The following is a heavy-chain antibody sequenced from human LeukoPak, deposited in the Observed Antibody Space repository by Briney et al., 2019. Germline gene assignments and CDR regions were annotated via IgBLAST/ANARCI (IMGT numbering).Heavy chain of an antibody. V-gene: IGHV3-11*04. J-gene: IGHJ4*02. D-gene: IGHD3-22*01. CDR3: ARERGTYYYDSSGYV. CDR1: GFTFSDYY. CDR2: ISSSGSTI. Sequence: PGGSLRLSCAASGFTFSDYYMSWIRQAPGKGLEWVSYISSSGSTIYYADSAKGRFTISRDNAKNSLYLQMNSLRAEDTAVYYCARERGTYYYDSSGYVWGQGTLVTVSS.